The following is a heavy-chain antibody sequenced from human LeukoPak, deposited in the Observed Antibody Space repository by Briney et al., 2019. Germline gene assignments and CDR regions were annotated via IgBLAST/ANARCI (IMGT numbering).Heavy chain of an antibody. J-gene: IGHJ3*02. V-gene: IGHV3-13*05. Sequence: PGGSLRLSCAASGFTFSSYDMHWVRQDKGKGLEWVSAISTAGDPYYLGSVKGRFTISRENPKNSFYLQMNSLRAGDTAVYYCAGQARPGSAEGAFDIWGQGTMVTVSS. CDR2: ISTAGDP. CDR3: AGQARPGSAEGAFDI. CDR1: GFTFSSYD. D-gene: IGHD2-2*01.